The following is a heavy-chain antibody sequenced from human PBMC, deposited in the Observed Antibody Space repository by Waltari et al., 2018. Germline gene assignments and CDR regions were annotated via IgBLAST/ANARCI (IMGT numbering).Heavy chain of an antibody. J-gene: IGHJ4*02. CDR2: IYTRGGT. D-gene: IGHD6-19*01. CDR1: GGSISSYY. Sequence: QVQLQESVPGLVKPSETLSLTCTVSGGSISSYYWSWIRQPAGKGLEWIGRIYTRGGTTSTPTRRRRVTMSVDTSKNQFSLRLSSVTAADTAVYYWARELMTSSGWYRGDYFDYWGQGTLVTVSS. CDR3: ARELMTSSGWYRGDYFDY. V-gene: IGHV4-4*07.